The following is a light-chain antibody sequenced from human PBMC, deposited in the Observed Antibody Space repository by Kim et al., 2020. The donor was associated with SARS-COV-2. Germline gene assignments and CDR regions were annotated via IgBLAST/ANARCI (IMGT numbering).Light chain of an antibody. J-gene: IGLJ2*01. Sequence: QSVLTQPPSASGTPGQRVTISCSGSSSNIGSNTVNWYQQLPGTAPKLLIYSNNQRPSGVPDRFSGSKSGTSASLAISGLQSEDEADYYCAAWDESLNGPVFGGGTQLTVL. V-gene: IGLV1-44*01. CDR1: SSNIGSNT. CDR3: AAWDESLNGPV. CDR2: SNN.